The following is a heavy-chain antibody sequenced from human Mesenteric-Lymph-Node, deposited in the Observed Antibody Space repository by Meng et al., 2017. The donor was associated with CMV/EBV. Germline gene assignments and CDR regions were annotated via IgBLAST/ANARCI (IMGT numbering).Heavy chain of an antibody. Sequence: YTFTSYYMHWVRQSPGQGLEWMGIINPSGSSTSYAQKFQGRVTMTRDTSTSTVYMELSSLRSEDTAVYYCATDQLVRGVINHALDYWGQGTLVTVSS. D-gene: IGHD3-10*01. V-gene: IGHV1-46*01. CDR1: YTFTSYY. CDR3: ATDQLVRGVINHALDY. J-gene: IGHJ4*02. CDR2: INPSGSST.